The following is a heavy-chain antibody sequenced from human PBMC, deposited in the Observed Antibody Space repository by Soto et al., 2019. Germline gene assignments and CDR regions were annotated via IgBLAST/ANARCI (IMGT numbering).Heavy chain of an antibody. V-gene: IGHV4-61*08. CDR3: ARGPDYDILTGYNYYFDY. J-gene: IGHJ4*02. Sequence: SETLSLTCTVSGGSITTGVYYWSWIRQPPGKGLEWIGYIFYNGRTFYNPSLESRIIISVDTSQNQISLKLSSVTAADTAVYYCARGPDYDILTGYNYYFDYWGQGTLVTVSS. CDR1: GGSITTGVYY. D-gene: IGHD3-9*01. CDR2: IFYNGRT.